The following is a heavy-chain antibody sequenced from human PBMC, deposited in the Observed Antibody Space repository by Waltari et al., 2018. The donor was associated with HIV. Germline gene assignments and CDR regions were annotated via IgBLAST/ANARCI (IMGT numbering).Heavy chain of an antibody. Sequence: QVKLQESGPGLVKPSQTLSLTCTVSGGSISSGSYYWSWVRQPAGKGLQGLGRIYSRWSTNYNPSLKSRVTISADTSKNQFSLKRNSVTAADTAVYFCARDSSDYYYGLDVWGQGTTVTVSS. J-gene: IGHJ6*02. CDR2: IYSRWST. D-gene: IGHD6-6*01. V-gene: IGHV4-61*02. CDR3: ARDSSDYYYGLDV. CDR1: GGSISSGSYY.